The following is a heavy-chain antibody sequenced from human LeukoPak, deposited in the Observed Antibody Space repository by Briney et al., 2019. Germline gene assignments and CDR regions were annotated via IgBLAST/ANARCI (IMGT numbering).Heavy chain of an antibody. CDR1: GYTFTSYD. V-gene: IGHV1-8*01. J-gene: IGHJ4*02. D-gene: IGHD3-10*01. CDR3: AKDRVTMVRGVITYYFDY. CDR2: MNPNSDNT. Sequence: ASVKVSCKASGYTFTSYDINWVRQATGQGLEWMGWMNPNSDNTGYAQKFQGRVTMTRNTSISTAYMELSSLRSEDTDVYYCAKDRVTMVRGVITYYFDYWGQGTLVTVSS.